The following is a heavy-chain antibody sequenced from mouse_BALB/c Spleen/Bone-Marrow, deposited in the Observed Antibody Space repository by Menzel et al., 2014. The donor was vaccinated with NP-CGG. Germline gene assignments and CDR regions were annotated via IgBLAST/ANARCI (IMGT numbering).Heavy chain of an antibody. Sequence: VHVKQSGPELVKPGASVKMSCKASGYTFTDYYMDWVKQSHGESFEWIGRVNPYNGGTSYNQKFKGKATLTVDKSSSTAYMELNSLTSEDSAVYYCARGSYYGSSYWFAYWGQGTLVTVSP. CDR3: ARGSYYGSSYWFAY. CDR2: VNPYNGGT. CDR1: GYTFTDYY. D-gene: IGHD1-1*01. V-gene: IGHV1-19*01. J-gene: IGHJ3*01.